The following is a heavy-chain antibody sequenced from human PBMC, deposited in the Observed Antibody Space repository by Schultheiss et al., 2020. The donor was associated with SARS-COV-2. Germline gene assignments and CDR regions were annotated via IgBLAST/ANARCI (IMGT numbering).Heavy chain of an antibody. D-gene: IGHD6-19*01. Sequence: GGSLRLSCAASGFTFSSYSMNWVRQAPGKGLEWVSSISSSSSTIYYADSVKGRFTISRDNAKNSLYLQMNSLRAEDTAVYYCARDMAVAGTTDYYYGMDVWVRGTTVTVAS. CDR1: GFTFSSYS. J-gene: IGHJ6*02. CDR2: ISSSSSTI. CDR3: ARDMAVAGTTDYYYGMDV. V-gene: IGHV3-48*04.